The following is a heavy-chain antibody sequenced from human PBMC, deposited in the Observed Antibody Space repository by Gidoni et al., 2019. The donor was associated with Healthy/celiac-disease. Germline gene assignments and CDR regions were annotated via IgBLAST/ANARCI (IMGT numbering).Heavy chain of an antibody. V-gene: IGHV3-9*01. J-gene: IGHJ5*02. CDR2: ISWNSGSI. CDR1: GFTFADYA. Sequence: EVQLVESGGGLVQPGRSLRLSCAASGFTFADYAVHWVRQAPGKGLEWVSGISWNSGSIGYADSVKGRFTISRDNAKNSLYLQMNSLRAEDTALYYCAKDFYYDSSGYNGVGSWGQGTLVTVSS. D-gene: IGHD3-22*01. CDR3: AKDFYYDSSGYNGVGS.